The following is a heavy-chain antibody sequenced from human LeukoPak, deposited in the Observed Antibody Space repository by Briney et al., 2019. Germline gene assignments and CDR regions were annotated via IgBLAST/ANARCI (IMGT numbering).Heavy chain of an antibody. CDR2: INPKRGGT. CDR1: GYTFTGYY. J-gene: IGHJ3*02. V-gene: IGHV1-2*02. CDR3: ARGGAGYYDSSGYYFGWAFDI. Sequence: GSVSVSCTASGYTFTGYYMDWVRQAPGEGVEGRGWINPKRGGTNYAQNFQGRVTMPRDTSISTAYMELSRLRSDDTAVCYCARGGAGYYDSSGYYFGWAFDIWGQGTMVTVSS. D-gene: IGHD3-22*01.